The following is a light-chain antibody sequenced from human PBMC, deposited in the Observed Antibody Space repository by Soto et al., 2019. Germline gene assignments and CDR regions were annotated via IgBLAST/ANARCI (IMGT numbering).Light chain of an antibody. CDR3: QHYTTAPRT. V-gene: IGKV3-20*01. J-gene: IGKJ1*01. CDR1: QSINNYF. CDR2: RAS. Sequence: EIVLTQSPGTLSLSPGETATLSCRASQSINNYFLAWHQQRPGQAPRLLIFRASQRASGIPDRFRGSGSGTDFTLTITRLEPEDFAVYYCQHYTTAPRTFGQGTKVEIK.